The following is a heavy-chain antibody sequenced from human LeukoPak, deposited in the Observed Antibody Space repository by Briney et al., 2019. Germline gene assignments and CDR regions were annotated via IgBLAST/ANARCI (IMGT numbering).Heavy chain of an antibody. CDR1: GGSFSGYY. J-gene: IGHJ4*02. V-gene: IGHV4-34*01. CDR2: INHSGST. Sequence: PSETLSLTCAVYGGSFSGYYWSWIRQPPGKGLEWIGEINHSGSTNYNPSLKSRVTISVDTSKNQFSLKLSSVTAADTAVYYCAGGGDIVVVPAAMGYWGQGTLVTVSS. D-gene: IGHD2-2*01. CDR3: AGGGDIVVVPAAMGY.